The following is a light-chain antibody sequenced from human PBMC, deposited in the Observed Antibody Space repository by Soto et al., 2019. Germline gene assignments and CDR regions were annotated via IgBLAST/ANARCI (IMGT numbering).Light chain of an antibody. Sequence: SYELTQPPSVSVAPGQTASITCGGDNIGTKGVHWYQQKPGQAPVLVVYNGRDRPSGIPERFSGSNSGNTATLTITRVEAGDEADFYCQVRESPSDHSVVFGGGTKLTVL. CDR3: QVRESPSDHSVV. V-gene: IGLV3-21*02. J-gene: IGLJ3*02. CDR1: NIGTKG. CDR2: NGR.